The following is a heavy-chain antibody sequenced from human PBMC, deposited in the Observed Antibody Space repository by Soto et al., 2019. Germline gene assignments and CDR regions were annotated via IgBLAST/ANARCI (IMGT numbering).Heavy chain of an antibody. CDR3: ASEITQLGYCSGGSCYVDY. CDR1: GGSFSGYY. J-gene: IGHJ4*02. Sequence: QVQLQQWGAGLLKPSETLSLTCAVYGGSFSGYYWSWIRQPPGKGLEWIGEINHSGSTNYNPSLKSRVTISVETSKNQFSLKLSSVTAADTAVYYCASEITQLGYCSGGSCYVDYWGQGTLVTVSS. V-gene: IGHV4-34*01. D-gene: IGHD2-15*01. CDR2: INHSGST.